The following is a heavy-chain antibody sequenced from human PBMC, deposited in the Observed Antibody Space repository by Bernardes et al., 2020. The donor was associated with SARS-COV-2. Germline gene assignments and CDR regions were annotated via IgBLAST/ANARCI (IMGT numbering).Heavy chain of an antibody. CDR2: ISNDGSST. V-gene: IGHV3-74*01. Sequence: GGSLRLSCVASGFLFSRNWMHWVRQAPGKGMVWVLRISNDGSSTAYTDSVKGRFTISRDNAKNTLYLQMNGLTAEDTAVYYCASNLALSYYDTTAYPGVDSWGQGTLVTGS. J-gene: IGHJ4*02. CDR3: ASNLALSYYDTTAYPGVDS. D-gene: IGHD3-22*01. CDR1: GFLFSRNW.